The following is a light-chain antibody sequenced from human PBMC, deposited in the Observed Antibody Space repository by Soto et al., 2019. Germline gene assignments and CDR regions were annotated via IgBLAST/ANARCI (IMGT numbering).Light chain of an antibody. CDR3: AAWDDSLNVVV. V-gene: IGLV1-44*01. J-gene: IGLJ3*02. Sequence: QPVLTQPPSASGTPGQRVTISCSGSSSNIGSNIVNWYQQLPGTAPKVVIHSSNQRPSGVPDRFSGSQSGTSASLAISGLQSEDEADYYCAAWDDSLNVVVFGGGTKLTVL. CDR1: SSNIGSNI. CDR2: SSN.